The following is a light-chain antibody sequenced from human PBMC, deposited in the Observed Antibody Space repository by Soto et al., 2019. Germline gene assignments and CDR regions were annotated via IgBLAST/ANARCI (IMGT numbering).Light chain of an antibody. Sequence: EIVLTRSPGTLPLSPGERATLSCRASQSVSGSDLAWYQQKPGQAPRLLMYGASIRAAGVPDRFSGSGSGTEFTLTISRLEPEDFTVYYCHHYETFGQGTKVDIK. V-gene: IGKV3-20*01. J-gene: IGKJ1*01. CDR3: HHYET. CDR1: QSVSGSD. CDR2: GAS.